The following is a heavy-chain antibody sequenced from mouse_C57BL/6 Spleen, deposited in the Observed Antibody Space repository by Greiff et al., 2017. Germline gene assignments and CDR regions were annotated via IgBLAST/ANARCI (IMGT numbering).Heavy chain of an antibody. V-gene: IGHV1-82*01. J-gene: IGHJ2*01. Sequence: QVTLKESGPELVKPGASVKISCKASGYAFSSSWMNWVKQRPGKGLEWIGRIYPGDGDTNYNGKFKGKATLTADKSSSTAYMQLSSLTSEDSAVYFCARSGDGNYFDYWGQGTTLTVSS. CDR3: ARSGDGNYFDY. CDR1: GYAFSSSW. D-gene: IGHD2-1*01. CDR2: IYPGDGDT.